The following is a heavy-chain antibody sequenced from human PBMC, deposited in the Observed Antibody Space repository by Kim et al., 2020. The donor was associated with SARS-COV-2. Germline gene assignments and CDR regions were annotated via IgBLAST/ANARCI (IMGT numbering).Heavy chain of an antibody. CDR3: ARHLSPFMPTVTTPFDY. CDR2: IYYSGST. V-gene: IGHV4-39*01. Sequence: SETLSLTCPVSGGSISSSCYYWGWIRQPPGKGLEWFGSIYYSGSTYYNPCLKRRVTISVDTSKNKFSRKLSSVTAADTAVYYCARHLSPFMPTVTTPFDYWGQGPLVTVSS. J-gene: IGHJ4*02. D-gene: IGHD4-17*01. CDR1: GGSISSSCYY.